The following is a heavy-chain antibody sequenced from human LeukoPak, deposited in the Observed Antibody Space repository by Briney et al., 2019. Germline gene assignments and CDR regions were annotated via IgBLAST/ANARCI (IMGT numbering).Heavy chain of an antibody. Sequence: GGSLRLSCTASGFTFGDHAMSWVRQAPGKGLEWVGFIRSKAYGGTTEYAASVKGRFTISREDSKSIAYLQMNSLKTEDTAVYYRSRRPIQLWLHNGMDVWGQGTTVIVSS. V-gene: IGHV3-49*04. CDR3: SRRPIQLWLHNGMDV. J-gene: IGHJ6*02. CDR2: IRSKAYGGTT. CDR1: GFTFGDHA. D-gene: IGHD5-18*01.